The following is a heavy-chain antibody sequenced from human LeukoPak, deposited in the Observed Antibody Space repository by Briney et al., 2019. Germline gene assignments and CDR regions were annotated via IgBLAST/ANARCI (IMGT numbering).Heavy chain of an antibody. CDR3: ARGGYSSSWYPDEAYYFDY. V-gene: IGHV3-30*04. CDR2: ISYDGSNK. CDR1: GFTFSSYA. Sequence: GGSLRLSCAASGFTFSSYAMHWVRQAPGKGLEWVAVISYDGSNKYYADSVKGRFTISRDNSKNTLYLQMNSLRAEDTAVYYCARGGYSSSWYPDEAYYFDYWGQGTLVTVSS. D-gene: IGHD6-13*01. J-gene: IGHJ4*02.